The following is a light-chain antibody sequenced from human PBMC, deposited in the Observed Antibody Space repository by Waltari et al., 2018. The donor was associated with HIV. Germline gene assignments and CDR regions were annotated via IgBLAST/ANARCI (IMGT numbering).Light chain of an antibody. CDR1: YIGAKS. Sequence: SYEVTQRPSVSVALGQTAKITCGGNYIGAKSVHWYQQKAGQAPLLVIYADIGRPSGVPDRFSGSSSGNTASLTIIRVQSGDEAHYYCQVWDSGNVIFGGGTKLTVL. CDR3: QVWDSGNVI. J-gene: IGLJ2*01. CDR2: ADI. V-gene: IGLV3-9*01.